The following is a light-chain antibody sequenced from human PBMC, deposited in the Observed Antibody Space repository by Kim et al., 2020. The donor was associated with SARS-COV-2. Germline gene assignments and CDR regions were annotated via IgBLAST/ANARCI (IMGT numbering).Light chain of an antibody. V-gene: IGKV1-NL1*01. Sequence: SVGDRVTITCRASQGISNSLAWYQQKPGKAPKLLLYAASTLESGVPSRFSGSGSGTDYTLTISSLQPEDFATYYCQQYYSTPWTFGQGTKVEIK. CDR2: AAS. CDR3: QQYYSTPWT. J-gene: IGKJ1*01. CDR1: QGISNS.